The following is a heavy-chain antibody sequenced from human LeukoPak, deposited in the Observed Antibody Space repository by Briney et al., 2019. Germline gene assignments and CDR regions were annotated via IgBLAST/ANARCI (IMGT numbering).Heavy chain of an antibody. Sequence: GGSLRLSCAASGFTFSSYEMKWVRQAPGKGLEWVSYISSSGSTIYYADSVKGRFTISRDNAKNSLYLQMNSLRAEDTAVYYCARDLGEPSDYWGQGTLVTVSS. V-gene: IGHV3-48*03. CDR3: ARDLGEPSDY. D-gene: IGHD1-26*01. CDR1: GFTFSSYE. J-gene: IGHJ4*02. CDR2: ISSSGSTI.